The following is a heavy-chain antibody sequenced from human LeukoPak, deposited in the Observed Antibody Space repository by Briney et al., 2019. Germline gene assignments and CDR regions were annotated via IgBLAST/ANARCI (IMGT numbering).Heavy chain of an antibody. CDR3: ARAPITSPFYFDY. J-gene: IGHJ4*02. D-gene: IGHD2-2*01. Sequence: PGGSVRVSCTGSGFSFVEHGMSWVRQAPGKGGEWVSGINWRGGGTDYADPLRGRVTISRDNAKNSLYLQMGSLRAQDTALYYHARAPITSPFYFDYLRQGTLLTVSS. CDR2: INWRGGGT. CDR1: GFSFVEHG. V-gene: IGHV3-20*04.